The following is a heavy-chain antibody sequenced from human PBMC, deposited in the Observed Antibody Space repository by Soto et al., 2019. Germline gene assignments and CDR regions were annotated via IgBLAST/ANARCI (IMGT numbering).Heavy chain of an antibody. J-gene: IGHJ4*02. CDR1: GGSISSGDYY. D-gene: IGHD5-18*01. V-gene: IGHV4-30-4*01. Sequence: QVQLQESGPGLVKPSQTLSLTCTVSGGSISSGDYYWSWIRQPPGKGLEWIGYIYYSGSTYYNPSLTSRVXXXVXTSKNQFSLKLSSVTAADTAVYYCASNSSGYTFYDYWGQGTLVTVSS. CDR3: ASNSSGYTFYDY. CDR2: IYYSGST.